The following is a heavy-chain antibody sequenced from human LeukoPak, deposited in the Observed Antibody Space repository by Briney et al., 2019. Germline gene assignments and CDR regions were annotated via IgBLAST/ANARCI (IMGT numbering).Heavy chain of an antibody. J-gene: IGHJ2*01. D-gene: IGHD2/OR15-2a*01. V-gene: IGHV3-33*01. CDR1: GFTFCSYG. Sequence: GRSLRLSCAASGFTFCSYGMHWVRQAPGKGLEWVAVIWYDGSNKYYPDSVQGRFTISRDNSKNTLYLQVNSLRAEDTAVYYCARDRSMSGWYIDLWGRGTLVTVSS. CDR2: IWYDGSNK. CDR3: ARDRSMSGWYIDL.